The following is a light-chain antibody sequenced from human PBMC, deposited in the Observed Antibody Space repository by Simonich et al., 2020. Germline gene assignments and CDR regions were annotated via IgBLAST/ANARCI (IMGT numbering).Light chain of an antibody. J-gene: IGLJ2*01. CDR1: SSNIGAGYD. Sequence: QSVLTQPPSVSGAPGQRVTISCTGSSSNIGAGYDVHWYQQLPGTAPKLLPYGNSNRPLGVPDRFSGSKSGTSASLAITGLQAEDEADYYCQSYDSSLSGSVFGGGTKLTVL. V-gene: IGLV1-40*01. CDR3: QSYDSSLSGSV. CDR2: GNS.